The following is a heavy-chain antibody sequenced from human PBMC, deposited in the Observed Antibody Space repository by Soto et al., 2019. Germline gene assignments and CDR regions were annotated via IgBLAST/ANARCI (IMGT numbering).Heavy chain of an antibody. V-gene: IGHV3-66*01. J-gene: IGHJ4*02. CDR3: ARINTMVRGVPHDY. Sequence: GGSLRLSCAASGFTVSSNYMSWVRQAPGKGLEWVSVIYSGGSTYYADSVKGRFTISRDNSKNTLYLQMNSLRAEDTAVYYCARINTMVRGVPHDYWGQGTLVTVSS. D-gene: IGHD3-10*01. CDR2: IYSGGST. CDR1: GFTVSSNY.